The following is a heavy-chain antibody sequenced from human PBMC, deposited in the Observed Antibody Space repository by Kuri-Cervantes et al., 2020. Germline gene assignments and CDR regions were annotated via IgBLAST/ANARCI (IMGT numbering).Heavy chain of an antibody. J-gene: IGHJ4*02. Sequence: ESLKISCAVYGGSFSGYYWSWIRQPPGKGLEWIGEINHSGSTNYNPSLKSRVTISVDTSKNQFSLKLSSVTAADTAVYYCARDNAAALDYWGQGTLVTVSS. CDR2: INHSGST. D-gene: IGHD6-13*01. CDR3: ARDNAAALDY. V-gene: IGHV4-34*01. CDR1: GGSFSGYY.